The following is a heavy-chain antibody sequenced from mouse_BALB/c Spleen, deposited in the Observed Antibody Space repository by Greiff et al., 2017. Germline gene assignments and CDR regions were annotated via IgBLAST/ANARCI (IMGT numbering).Heavy chain of an antibody. J-gene: IGHJ4*01. V-gene: IGHV5-17*02. CDR3: ARRDRDYYAMDY. CDR2: ISSGSSTI. Sequence: EVKLMESGGGLVQPGGSRKLSCAASGFTFSSFGMHWVRQAPEKGLEWVAYISSGSSTIYYADTVKGRFTISRDNPKNTLFLQMTSLRSEDTAMYYCARRDRDYYAMDYWGQGTSVTVSS. CDR1: GFTFSSFG. D-gene: IGHD3-3*01.